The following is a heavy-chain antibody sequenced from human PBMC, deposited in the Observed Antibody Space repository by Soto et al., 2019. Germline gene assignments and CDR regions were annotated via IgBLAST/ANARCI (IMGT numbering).Heavy chain of an antibody. CDR2: IYVTGAV. CDR1: GAALNSGNYY. CDR3: ARLRIATNNYKWFDP. V-gene: IGHV4-31*03. D-gene: IGHD2-21*01. Sequence: SETLSLTCSVSGAALNSGNYYGSWIRQVPGKGLEWIGHIYVTGAVDYNPSLRDRITISQDTSERQFSLNLRLVTAADTAVYYCARLRIATNNYKWFDPWGQGTLVTVSS. J-gene: IGHJ5*02.